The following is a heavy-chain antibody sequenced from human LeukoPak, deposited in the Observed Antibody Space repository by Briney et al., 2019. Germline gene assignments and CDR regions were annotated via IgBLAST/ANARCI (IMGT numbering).Heavy chain of an antibody. CDR1: GGTFSSYA. CDR2: IIPIFGTA. V-gene: IGHV1-69*13. J-gene: IGHJ3*02. D-gene: IGHD4-17*01. CDR3: ARGDYGDYNHAFDI. Sequence: SVKVSCKASGGTFSSYAISWVRQAPGQGLEWMGGIIPIFGTANYAQKFQGRVTITADESTTTAYMELSSLRSEDTAVYYCARGDYGDYNHAFDIWGQGTMVTVSS.